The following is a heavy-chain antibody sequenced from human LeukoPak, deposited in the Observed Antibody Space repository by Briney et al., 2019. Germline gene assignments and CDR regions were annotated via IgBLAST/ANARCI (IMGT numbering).Heavy chain of an antibody. CDR1: EFTFSSYA. Sequence: PGGSLRLSCAASEFTFSSYAMSWVRQAPGKGLEWVSAISDSGGSTYYADSVKGRFTISRDNSKNTVYLQMNSLRAEDTAVYYCAKDRRACSSSSCYYRFDYWGQGTLVTVPS. D-gene: IGHD2-2*01. V-gene: IGHV3-23*01. CDR2: ISDSGGST. J-gene: IGHJ4*02. CDR3: AKDRRACSSSSCYYRFDY.